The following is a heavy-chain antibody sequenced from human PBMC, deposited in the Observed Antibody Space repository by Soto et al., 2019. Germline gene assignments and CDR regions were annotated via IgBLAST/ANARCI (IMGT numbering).Heavy chain of an antibody. CDR1: VFTFSNYW. V-gene: IGHV3-7*01. CDR2: IKQDGSEN. Sequence: WWSLRLSCSASVFTFSNYWMSWVRQAPGKGLEWVANIKQDGSENYYVDSVNGRFTTSRDNTKNSFYLQMNSLRAEDTAVYYCARDHIDGWKFDYWGRGTLVTVSS. J-gene: IGHJ4*02. D-gene: IGHD6-19*01. CDR3: ARDHIDGWKFDY.